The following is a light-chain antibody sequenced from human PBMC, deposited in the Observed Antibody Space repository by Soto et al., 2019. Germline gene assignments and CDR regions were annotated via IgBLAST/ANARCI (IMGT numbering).Light chain of an antibody. V-gene: IGKV1-5*01. CDR2: DAS. Sequence: DSQMTQSPSTLSASAGDRVTITCRASQNINIWLAWYQQRPGKAPRLLINDASSLESGVPLRFSGSGSGTEFTLTISCLQPDDFATYYCQQFQSFPITFGQGTRLEIK. CDR1: QNINIW. J-gene: IGKJ5*01. CDR3: QQFQSFPIT.